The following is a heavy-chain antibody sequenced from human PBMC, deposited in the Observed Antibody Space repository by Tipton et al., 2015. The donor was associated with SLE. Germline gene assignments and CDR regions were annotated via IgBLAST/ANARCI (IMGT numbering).Heavy chain of an antibody. CDR2: VSYSGTT. D-gene: IGHD2-15*01. J-gene: IGHJ4*02. CDR1: GGSITSHY. Sequence: TLSLTCTVSGGSITSHYWNWIRQPQGKGLEWIGYVSYSGTTSYKPSLESRVTISVDRAKNQFSLKLRSVTAADTAVYYCAGGWQDYCSGGTCYVLDYWGQGTLVTVSS. V-gene: IGHV4-59*11. CDR3: AGGWQDYCSGGTCYVLDY.